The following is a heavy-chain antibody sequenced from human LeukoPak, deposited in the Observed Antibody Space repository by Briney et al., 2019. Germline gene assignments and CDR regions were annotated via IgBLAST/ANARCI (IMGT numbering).Heavy chain of an antibody. D-gene: IGHD5-24*01. CDR2: MYYSGST. Sequence: SETLSLTCTVSGVSITTYYWSWIRQPPGKGLEWIGSMYYSGSTYYNPSLRSRVTISVDTSKNQFSLKVTSVTAADTAVYYCARESRREGYRFDYWGQGTLVTVSS. CDR1: GVSITTYY. CDR3: ARESRREGYRFDY. V-gene: IGHV4-39*07. J-gene: IGHJ4*02.